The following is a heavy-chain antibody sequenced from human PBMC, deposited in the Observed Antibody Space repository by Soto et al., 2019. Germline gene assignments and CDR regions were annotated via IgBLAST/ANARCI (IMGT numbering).Heavy chain of an antibody. Sequence: EVQLVESGGGLVQPGRSLRLSCAASGFTFDDYAMHWVRQAPGKGLEWVSGISWNSGSIGYADSVKGRFTISRDNAKNSLYLQMNSLRAEDTALYYCAKEKITFGGVMDAFDIWGQGTMVTVSS. CDR1: GFTFDDYA. J-gene: IGHJ3*02. D-gene: IGHD3-16*01. CDR3: AKEKITFGGVMDAFDI. CDR2: ISWNSGSI. V-gene: IGHV3-9*01.